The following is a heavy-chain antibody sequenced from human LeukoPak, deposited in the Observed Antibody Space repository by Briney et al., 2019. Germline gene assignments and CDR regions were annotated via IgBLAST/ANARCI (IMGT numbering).Heavy chain of an antibody. CDR3: ARDPGYGGTPGLDY. CDR1: GFTFSSYS. J-gene: IGHJ4*02. V-gene: IGHV3-21*01. Sequence: PGGSLRLSCAASGFTFSSYSMNWVRQAPGKGLEWVSSISSSSSYIYYADSVKGRFTISRDNAKNSLYLQMNSLRAEDTAVYYCARDPGYGGTPGLDYWGQGTLVTVSS. D-gene: IGHD4-23*01. CDR2: ISSSSSYI.